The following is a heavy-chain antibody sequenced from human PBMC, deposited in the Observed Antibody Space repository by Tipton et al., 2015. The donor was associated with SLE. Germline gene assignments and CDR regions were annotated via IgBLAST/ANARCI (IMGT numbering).Heavy chain of an antibody. CDR2: ISYSGAT. Sequence: LRLSCIVSGGSITTRSYYWGWIRQPPGKGLEWIASISYSGATYYNPSLKSRVIISLDTSRNHFSLKLSSVTAADTAVYYCARVSGGIAYMDVWGKGTTVTFSS. J-gene: IGHJ6*03. D-gene: IGHD6-13*01. CDR3: ARVSGGIAYMDV. CDR1: GGSITTRSYY. V-gene: IGHV4-39*02.